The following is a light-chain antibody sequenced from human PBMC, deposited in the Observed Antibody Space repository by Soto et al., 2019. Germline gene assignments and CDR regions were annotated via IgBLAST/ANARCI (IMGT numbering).Light chain of an antibody. J-gene: IGLJ3*02. CDR3: TSYTNNKTWV. V-gene: IGLV2-14*01. CDR2: EVI. Sequence: QSALTQPASVSGSPGQSITISCTGTSSDVGGYNYVSWYQHHPGKAPKLMIFEVINRPSGVSNRFSGSKSGNTASLTISGLQAEDEADYYCTSYTNNKTWVFGGGTKLTVL. CDR1: SSDVGGYNY.